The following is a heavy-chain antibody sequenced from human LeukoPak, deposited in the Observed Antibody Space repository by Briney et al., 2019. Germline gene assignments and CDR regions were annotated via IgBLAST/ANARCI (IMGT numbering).Heavy chain of an antibody. CDR2: INNSGSTI. Sequence: GGSLTLSSAASGFTISDYYMSWLPQAPGQGLGWVSNINNSGSTIHYAHSVKGRFTISRDNANNSLYLQMNSLRAEDTAVYYCAREDYFYGSGHFDYWGQGTRVTVSS. CDR3: AREDYFYGSGHFDY. V-gene: IGHV3-11*01. J-gene: IGHJ4*02. CDR1: GFTISDYY. D-gene: IGHD3-10*01.